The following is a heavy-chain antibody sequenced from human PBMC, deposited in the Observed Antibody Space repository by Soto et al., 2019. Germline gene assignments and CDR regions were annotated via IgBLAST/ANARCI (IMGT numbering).Heavy chain of an antibody. CDR3: ARDESSWFDP. CDR1: GGSISSGGYY. V-gene: IGHV4-31*03. CDR2: IYYSGST. J-gene: IGHJ5*02. Sequence: SETLSLTCTVSGGSISSGGYYWSWTRQHPGKGLEWIGYIYYSGSTYYNPSLKSRVTISVDTSKNQFSLKLSSVTAADTAVYYCARDESSWFDPWGQGTLVTVSS.